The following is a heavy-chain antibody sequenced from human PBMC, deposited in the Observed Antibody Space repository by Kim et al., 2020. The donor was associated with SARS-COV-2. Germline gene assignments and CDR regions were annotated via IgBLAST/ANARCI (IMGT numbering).Heavy chain of an antibody. J-gene: IGHJ4*02. V-gene: IGHV1-24*01. CDR3: ATTPAIVGATFFYY. CDR2: FDPEDGET. CDR1: GYTLTELS. Sequence: ASVKVSCKVSGYTLTELSMHWVRQAPGKGLEWMGGFDPEDGETIYAQKFQGRVTMTEDTSTDTAYMELSSLRSEDTAVYYCATTPAIVGATFFYYWGQGTLVTFSS. D-gene: IGHD1-26*01.